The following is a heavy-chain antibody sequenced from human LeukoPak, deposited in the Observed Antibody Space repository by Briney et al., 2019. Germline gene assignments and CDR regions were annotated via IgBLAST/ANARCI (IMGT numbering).Heavy chain of an antibody. V-gene: IGHV3-74*01. Sequence: GGSLRLSCAASGNYWMHWVRQAPGKGLVWVPHINSDGSWTSYADSVKGRFTISKDNAKNTVYLQMSNLRAEDTAVYYCVSFYETYWGRGTLVTVSS. CDR1: GNYW. CDR2: INSDGSWT. D-gene: IGHD2/OR15-2a*01. CDR3: VSFYETY. J-gene: IGHJ4*02.